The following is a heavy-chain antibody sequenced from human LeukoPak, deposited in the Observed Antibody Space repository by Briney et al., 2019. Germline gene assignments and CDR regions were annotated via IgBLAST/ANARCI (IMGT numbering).Heavy chain of an antibody. J-gene: IGHJ4*02. CDR2: IYYSGST. D-gene: IGHD2-15*01. Sequence: PSETLSLTRTVSGGSISSSSYYWGCIRQPPGKGLEWIGSIYYSGSTYYNPSLKSRVTISVDTSKNQFSLKLSSVTAADTAVYYCATTPYCSGSTCYFDHWGQGTLVTVSS. V-gene: IGHV4-39*01. CDR3: ATTPYCSGSTCYFDH. CDR1: GGSISSSSYY.